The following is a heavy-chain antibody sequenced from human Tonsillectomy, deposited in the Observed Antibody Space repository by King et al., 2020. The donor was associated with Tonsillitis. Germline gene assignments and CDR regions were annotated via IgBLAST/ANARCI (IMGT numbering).Heavy chain of an antibody. CDR1: GFTFSSYS. D-gene: IGHD6-13*01. J-gene: IGHJ2*01. V-gene: IGHV3-21*01. CDR2: ISSSSSYI. CDR3: ARDPGIAAAGSYWYFDL. Sequence: VQLVESGGGLVKPGGSLRLSCAASGFTFSSYSMNWVRQAPGKGLEWVSSISSSSSYIYYADSVKGRFTISRDNAKNSLYLQMNSLRAEDTAVYYCARDPGIAAAGSYWYFDLWGRGTLVTVSS.